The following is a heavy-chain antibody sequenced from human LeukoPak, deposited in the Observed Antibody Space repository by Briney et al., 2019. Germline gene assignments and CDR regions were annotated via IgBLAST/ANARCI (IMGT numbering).Heavy chain of an antibody. V-gene: IGHV3-21*01. CDR1: GFTFSSYS. CDR3: ARDGGSGWSDY. CDR2: ISSSSSYI. D-gene: IGHD6-19*01. J-gene: IGHJ4*02. Sequence: GGSLRLSCAASGFTFSSYSMNWVRQAPGKGLEWVSSISSSSSYIYYADSVKGRFTISRDNAKNSLYLQTNSLRAEDTAVYYCARDGGSGWSDYWGQGTLVTVSS.